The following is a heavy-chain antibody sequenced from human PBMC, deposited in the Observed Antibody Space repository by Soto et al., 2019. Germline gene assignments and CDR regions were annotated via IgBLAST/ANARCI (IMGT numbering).Heavy chain of an antibody. CDR3: ARVAYCGGDCYPGDAFDI. Sequence: QVQLVQSGAEVKKPGASVKVSCKASGYTFTSYDINWVRQATGQGLEWMGWMNPNSGNTGYAQKFQGRVTMTRNTSISTADRELSSLRSEDTAVYYCARVAYCGGDCYPGDAFDIWGQGTMVTVSS. D-gene: IGHD2-21*02. V-gene: IGHV1-8*01. J-gene: IGHJ3*02. CDR1: GYTFTSYD. CDR2: MNPNSGNT.